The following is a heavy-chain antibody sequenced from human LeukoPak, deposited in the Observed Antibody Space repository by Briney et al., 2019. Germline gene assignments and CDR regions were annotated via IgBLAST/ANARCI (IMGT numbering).Heavy chain of an antibody. CDR2: MNPNSGNT. J-gene: IGHJ4*02. CDR1: GYSFTSYD. D-gene: IGHD6-6*01. CDR3: AREPSLHSSSSYNF. V-gene: IGHV1-8*01. Sequence: ASVKVSCKASGYSFTSYDINWVRQATGQGLEWMGWMNPNSGNTGYAQKFKGRVTLTRDTSITTAYMELSSLSSEDTAIYYWAREPSLHSSSSYNFWGQGTLVTVSS.